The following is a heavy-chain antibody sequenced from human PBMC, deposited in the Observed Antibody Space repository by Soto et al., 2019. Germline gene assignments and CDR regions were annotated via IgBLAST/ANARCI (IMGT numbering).Heavy chain of an antibody. CDR1: GYTFTSYG. CDR3: ARDSYTTVTHYYYYGMDV. Sequence: QVQLVQSGAEVKKPGASVKVSCKASGYTFTSYGISWVRQAPGQGLEWMGWISAYNGNTNYAQKLQGRVTMTTDTYTXTXCMELRSLRSDDTAVYYCARDSYTTVTHYYYYGMDVWGQGTTVTVSS. CDR2: ISAYNGNT. J-gene: IGHJ6*02. V-gene: IGHV1-18*01. D-gene: IGHD4-17*01.